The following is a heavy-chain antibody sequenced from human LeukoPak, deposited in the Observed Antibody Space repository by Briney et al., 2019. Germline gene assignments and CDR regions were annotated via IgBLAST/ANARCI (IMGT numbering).Heavy chain of an antibody. V-gene: IGHV4-59*08. D-gene: IGHD2-15*01. Sequence: SETLSLTCTVSGGSISSFYWSWIRQPPGKGLEWIGYIYYSGITKYNPSLKSRVTISVDTSKNQFSLKLSSVAAADTAVYYCARHGYCSGGSCYWDYWGQGTLVTVSS. CDR1: GGSISSFY. J-gene: IGHJ4*02. CDR3: ARHGYCSGGSCYWDY. CDR2: IYYSGIT.